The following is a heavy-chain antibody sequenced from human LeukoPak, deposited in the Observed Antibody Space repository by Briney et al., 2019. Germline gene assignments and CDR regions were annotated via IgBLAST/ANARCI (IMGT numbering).Heavy chain of an antibody. CDR3: ARGRWQQLDPYYYYYGMDV. J-gene: IGHJ6*02. CDR2: INPNSGGT. D-gene: IGHD6-13*01. Sequence: ASVKVSCKASGYTFTGYYMHWVRQAPGQGLEWMGWINPNSGGTNYAQKFQGRVTMTRDTSISTAYMELSRLRSDDTAVYYCARGRWQQLDPYYYYYGMDVWGQGTTVTVSS. CDR1: GYTFTGYY. V-gene: IGHV1-2*02.